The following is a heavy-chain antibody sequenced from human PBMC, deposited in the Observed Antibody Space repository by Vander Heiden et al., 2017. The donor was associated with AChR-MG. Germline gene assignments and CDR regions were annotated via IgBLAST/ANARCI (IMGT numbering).Heavy chain of an antibody. D-gene: IGHD3-10*01. Sequence: QVQLQQWGAGLLKPSETLPLTCAVYGGSFSGYYWSWVRQPPGKGLECIGEINHSESTDYNPSLKGRVTISVDTSKNQFSLKLSSVTAADTAVYYCARGTYYYGSGSYPTYYFDYWGHGTLVTVSS. CDR1: GGSFSGYY. V-gene: IGHV4-34*01. CDR2: INHSEST. CDR3: ARGTYYYGSGSYPTYYFDY. J-gene: IGHJ4*01.